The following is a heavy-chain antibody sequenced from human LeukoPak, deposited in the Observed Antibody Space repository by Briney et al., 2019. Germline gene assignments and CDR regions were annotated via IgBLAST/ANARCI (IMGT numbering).Heavy chain of an antibody. CDR2: LFYSGCT. V-gene: IGHV4-39*01. CDR3: ARQSGGATVTTIFDY. Sequence: SETLSLTCTVSGASITSSSHYWGWIRQPPGKGLEWIGSLFYSGCTSYNPSLKSRVTISVDTSKNQFSVKLSSVTAADTAVYYCARQSGGATVTTIFDYWGQGTLVTVSS. J-gene: IGHJ4*02. CDR1: GASITSSSHY. D-gene: IGHD4-17*01.